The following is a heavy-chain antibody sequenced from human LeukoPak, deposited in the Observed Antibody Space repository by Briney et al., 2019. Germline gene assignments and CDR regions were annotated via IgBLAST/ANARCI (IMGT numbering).Heavy chain of an antibody. CDR2: INYNGAIT. D-gene: IGHD3-3*02. V-gene: IGHV3-20*04. Sequence: GRSLRLSCATSGFTFVDYGLSWVRRAPGKGLEWLCSINYNGAITAYADSVKGRFTISRDNAKNSLYLRMDSLRAEDTALYYCARDRLGPSFSVSHFDLWGQGTLVTVSS. CDR3: ARDRLGPSFSVSHFDL. J-gene: IGHJ4*02. CDR1: GFTFVDYG.